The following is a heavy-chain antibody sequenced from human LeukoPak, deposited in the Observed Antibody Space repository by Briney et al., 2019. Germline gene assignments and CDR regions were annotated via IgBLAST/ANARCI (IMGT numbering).Heavy chain of an antibody. J-gene: IGHJ5*02. CDR3: ARGGDIVVVSAAIQFDP. V-gene: IGHV4-34*01. CDR1: GGSFSGYY. Sequence: KPSETLSLTCAVYGGSFSGYYWSWIRQPPGKGLEWIGEINHSGSTNYNPSLKSRVTISVDTSKNQFSLKLSSVTAADTAVYYCARGGDIVVVSAAIQFDPWGQGTLVTVSS. CDR2: INHSGST. D-gene: IGHD2-2*01.